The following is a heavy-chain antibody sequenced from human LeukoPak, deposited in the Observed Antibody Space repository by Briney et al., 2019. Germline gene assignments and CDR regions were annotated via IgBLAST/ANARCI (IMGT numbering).Heavy chain of an antibody. CDR1: GFTFSSYE. Sequence: GGSLRLSCAATGFTFSSYEMNWVREAPGKGLECVSYISSSSSTIYYADSVKGRFTISRDNAKNSLYLQMNSLRAEDTAVYYCARGFHRRVYDSSGYSPYWGQGTLVTVSS. CDR3: ARGFHRRVYDSSGYSPY. D-gene: IGHD3-22*01. V-gene: IGHV3-48*03. CDR2: ISSSSSTI. J-gene: IGHJ4*02.